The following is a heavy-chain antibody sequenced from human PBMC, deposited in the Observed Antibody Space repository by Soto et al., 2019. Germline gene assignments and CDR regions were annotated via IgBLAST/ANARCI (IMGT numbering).Heavy chain of an antibody. J-gene: IGHJ5*02. Sequence: QVTVKESGPVLVKPTETLTLTCTVSGFSLSNAGLGVSWIRQPPGKALEWLAHIFSNDEKSYSTSLKSSLTISEDTSKSQVGLTMTNMDPVDTATYYCASAYSTSWYWFDPWGQGTLGTLSS. CDR3: ASAYSTSWYWFDP. D-gene: IGHD6-13*01. CDR1: GFSLSNAGLG. CDR2: IFSNDEK. V-gene: IGHV2-26*01.